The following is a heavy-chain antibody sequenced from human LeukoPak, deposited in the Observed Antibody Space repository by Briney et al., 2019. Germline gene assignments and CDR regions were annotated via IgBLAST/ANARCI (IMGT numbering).Heavy chain of an antibody. CDR2: IYTSGST. V-gene: IGHV4-61*09. CDR1: GGSISSGSYY. CDR3: ARTHPQKDAFDI. J-gene: IGHJ3*02. Sequence: SETLSLTCTVSGGSISSGSYYWGCIRRPAGEGLEWIGHIYTSGSTKYNPSLKSRVSISLDMSKNQFSLSLSSVTAADTAVYYCARTHPQKDAFDIWGQGTMVTVSP.